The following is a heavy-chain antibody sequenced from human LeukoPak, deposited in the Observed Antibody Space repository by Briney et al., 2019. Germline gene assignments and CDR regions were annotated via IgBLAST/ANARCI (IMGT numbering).Heavy chain of an antibody. CDR2: TNWNGGST. CDR1: GYTFDDYG. Sequence: GGSLRLSCAASGYTFDDYGMSWVRQAPGKGLGWVSGTNWNGGSTLYADSVKGRFTISRDNAKNSLYVQMNSLRAEDTALYYCVRGESRGYYRHRGQGTLVTVSS. J-gene: IGHJ4*02. V-gene: IGHV3-20*04. D-gene: IGHD3-22*01. CDR3: VRGESRGYYRH.